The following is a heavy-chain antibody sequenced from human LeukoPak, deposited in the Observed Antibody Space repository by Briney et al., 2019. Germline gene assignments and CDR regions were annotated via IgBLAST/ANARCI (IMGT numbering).Heavy chain of an antibody. J-gene: IGHJ3*02. CDR2: IIPIFGTA. D-gene: IGHD1-26*01. CDR3: AREKGASAFDI. Sequence: ASVKVSCKASGGTFSSYAISWVRQAPGQGLEWMGGIIPIFGTANYAQKFQGRVTMTRNTSISTAYMELSSLRPEDTAVYYCAREKGASAFDIWGQGTMVTVSS. V-gene: IGHV1-69*05. CDR1: GGTFSSYA.